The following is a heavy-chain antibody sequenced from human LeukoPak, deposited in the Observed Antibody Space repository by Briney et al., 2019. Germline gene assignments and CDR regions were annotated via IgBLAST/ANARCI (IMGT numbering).Heavy chain of an antibody. V-gene: IGHV3-66*01. D-gene: IGHD2/OR15-2a*01. CDR3: VRGAHTLSYYFDC. CDR1: GFTVSINY. CDR2: LYDGGST. Sequence: GGSLRLSCAASGFTVSINYMNWVRQAPGKGLEWVSVLYDGGSTDYADSVKGRFTISRDTSKNTLYFQMNSLRAEDTAVYYCVRGAHTLSYYFDCWGQGTLVTVSS. J-gene: IGHJ4*02.